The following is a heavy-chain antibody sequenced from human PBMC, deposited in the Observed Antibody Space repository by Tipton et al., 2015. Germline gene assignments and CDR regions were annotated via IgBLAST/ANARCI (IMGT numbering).Heavy chain of an antibody. J-gene: IGHJ4*02. Sequence: GSLRLSCAASGFTFSYYGMSWVRQAPGKGLQWVSYIGPRSDTIYYADSVKGRFTISRDDAKDSLYLQMNSLRDDDTAVYYCARGPAPLDYWGQGILVTVSS. CDR3: ARGPAPLDY. CDR1: GFTFSYYG. D-gene: IGHD2-2*01. V-gene: IGHV3-48*02. CDR2: IGPRSDTI.